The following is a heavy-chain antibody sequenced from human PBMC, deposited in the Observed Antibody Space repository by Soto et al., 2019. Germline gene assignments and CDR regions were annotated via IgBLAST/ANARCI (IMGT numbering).Heavy chain of an antibody. CDR2: MNPNSGNT. V-gene: IGHV1-8*01. CDR1: GYTFTGYD. Sequence: ASVKVSCKASGYTFTGYDINWVRQATGQGLEWMGWMNPNSGNTGYAQKFQGRVTMTRNTSISTAYMELSSLRSEDTAVYYCARTLRSIAARPSYYMDVWGKGTTVTVSS. CDR3: ARTLRSIAARPSYYMDV. D-gene: IGHD6-6*01. J-gene: IGHJ6*03.